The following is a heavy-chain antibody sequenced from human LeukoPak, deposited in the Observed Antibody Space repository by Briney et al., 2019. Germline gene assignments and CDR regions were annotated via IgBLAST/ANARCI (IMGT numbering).Heavy chain of an antibody. Sequence: SETLSLTCTVSGGSISSSSYYWGWIRQPPGKGLEWIGNGYYRGNTYQNPSLKRRVTISVDTSKNQFSLKLSSVTAADTAVYHCARLGGYYDSSGYYSRRPIDYWGQGTLVTVSS. CDR2: GYYRGNT. D-gene: IGHD3-22*01. J-gene: IGHJ4*02. V-gene: IGHV4-39*01. CDR1: GGSISSSSYY. CDR3: ARLGGYYDSSGYYSRRPIDY.